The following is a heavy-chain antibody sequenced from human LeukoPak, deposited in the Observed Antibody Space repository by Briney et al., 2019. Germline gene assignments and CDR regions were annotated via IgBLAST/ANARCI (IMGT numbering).Heavy chain of an antibody. J-gene: IGHJ4*02. CDR2: IKQDGSEK. CDR3: ARGDDYIDS. Sequence: GGSLRLSCEASRFDFNSCWMSWVRQVPGKGLEWVANIKQDGSEKNYVDSVKGRFTISRDNAKNSLYLQMNSLRVEDTAVYYCARGDDYIDSWGQGTLVTVSS. CDR1: RFDFNSCW. V-gene: IGHV3-7*01.